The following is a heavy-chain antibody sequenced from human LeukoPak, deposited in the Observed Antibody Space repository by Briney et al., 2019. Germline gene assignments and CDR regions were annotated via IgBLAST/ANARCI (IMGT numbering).Heavy chain of an antibody. V-gene: IGHV1-2*02. D-gene: IGHD3-10*01. J-gene: IGHJ4*02. CDR2: INPHTGDT. CDR1: GYTFTGYY. CDR3: ARVPDTYYLGSGTYYAD. Sequence: GASVKVSCKTSGYTFTGYYMHWLRKAPGQGLEWMGWINPHTGDTKYAQKFQGRVTMTRDTSITTAYMDLSSLRSDDTAVYYCARVPDTYYLGSGTYYADWSQGTLVTVSS.